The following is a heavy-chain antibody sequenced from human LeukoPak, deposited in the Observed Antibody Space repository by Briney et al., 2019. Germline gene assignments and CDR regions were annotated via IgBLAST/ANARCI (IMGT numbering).Heavy chain of an antibody. V-gene: IGHV1-2*02. J-gene: IGHJ4*02. D-gene: IGHD3-22*01. CDR3: ARDTYYYDSSGYQPGY. Sequence: ASVKVSCKASGYTFTGYYMHWVRQAPGQGLEWMGWINPNSGGTNYAQKFQGRVTMTRDTSISTAYMELSRLRSDDTAVYYCARDTYYYDSSGYQPGYWGQGTLVTVSS. CDR1: GYTFTGYY. CDR2: INPNSGGT.